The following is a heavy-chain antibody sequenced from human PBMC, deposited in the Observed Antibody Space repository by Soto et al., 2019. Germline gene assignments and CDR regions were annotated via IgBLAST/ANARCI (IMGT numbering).Heavy chain of an antibody. D-gene: IGHD2-15*01. CDR2: ISSSSSYI. CDR1: GFTFSSYS. V-gene: IGHV3-21*01. Sequence: GGSLRLSCAASGFTFSSYSMNWVRQAPGKGLEWVSSISSSSSYIYYADSVEGRFTISRDNAKNSLYLQMNSLRAEDTAVYYCARGRPKGVVVVAAADYWGQGTLVTVSS. J-gene: IGHJ4*02. CDR3: ARGRPKGVVVVAAADY.